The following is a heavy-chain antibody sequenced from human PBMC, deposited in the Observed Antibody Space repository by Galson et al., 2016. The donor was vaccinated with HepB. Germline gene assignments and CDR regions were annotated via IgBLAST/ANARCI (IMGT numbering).Heavy chain of an antibody. CDR3: ARELDHSFYFDY. V-gene: IGHV1-46*02. Sequence: SVKVSCKASGYTFNTYNMHWVRQAPGQGLEGMGIIKPSGGNTIYAQKFQDRITMNRDTSTSTVYMELISLRSEDTAVYYCARELDHSFYFDYWGQGTLLTVSS. D-gene: IGHD1-14*01. J-gene: IGHJ4*02. CDR1: GYTFNTYN. CDR2: IKPSGGNT.